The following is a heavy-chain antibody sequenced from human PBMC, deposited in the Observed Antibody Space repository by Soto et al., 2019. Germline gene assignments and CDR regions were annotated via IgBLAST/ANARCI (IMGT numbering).Heavy chain of an antibody. J-gene: IGHJ4*02. D-gene: IGHD4-17*01. V-gene: IGHV4-39*01. CDR2: IYYSGST. CDR3: ARHSKPSYGFLDS. CDR1: GGSITSSSYY. Sequence: SETLSLTCTVSGGSITSSSYYWGWIRQPPGKGLEWIGSIYYSGSTYYNPSLKSRVTISVDTSKNQVSLKLTSATAADTAVYYCARHSKPSYGFLDSWGQGTLVTVSS.